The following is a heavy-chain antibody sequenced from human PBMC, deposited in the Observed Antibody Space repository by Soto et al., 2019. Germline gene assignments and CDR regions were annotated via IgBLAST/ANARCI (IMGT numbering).Heavy chain of an antibody. J-gene: IGHJ5*02. CDR1: QFTFSRYW. D-gene: IGHD1-26*01. CDR2: INSDGSRT. Sequence: EVQLVESGGGLVQPGGSLRLSCAASQFTFSRYWMHWVRQAPGKGLMWVSLINSDGSRTTYADSVKGRFTISRDNAKNTLFLQMNSLRAEDSAVYYCVRVATGSYDWFDPWGQGTLVTVSS. CDR3: VRVATGSYDWFDP. V-gene: IGHV3-74*03.